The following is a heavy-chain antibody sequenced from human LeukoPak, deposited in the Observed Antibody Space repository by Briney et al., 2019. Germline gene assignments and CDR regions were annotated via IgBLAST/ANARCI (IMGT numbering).Heavy chain of an antibody. CDR2: ISYDGSNK. CDR3: ARELLRYFDWLSPFDY. CDR1: GFTFSSYA. D-gene: IGHD3-9*01. V-gene: IGHV3-30*04. J-gene: IGHJ4*02. Sequence: GGSLRLSCAASGFTFSSYAMHWVRQAPGKGLGWVAVISYDGSNKYYADSVKGRFTISRDNSKNTLYLQMNSLRAEDTAVYYCARELLRYFDWLSPFDYWGQGTLVTVSS.